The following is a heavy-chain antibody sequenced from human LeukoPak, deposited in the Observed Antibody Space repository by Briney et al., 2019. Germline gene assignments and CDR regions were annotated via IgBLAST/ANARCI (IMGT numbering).Heavy chain of an antibody. CDR2: ISSTGSTI. V-gene: IGHV3-48*03. CDR1: GFTFSIYE. D-gene: IGHD3-22*01. Sequence: GGSLRLSCAASGFTFSIYEMNWVRQAPGKGLEWVSYISSTGSTIYYADSVKGRFTISRDNAKNSLYLQMNSLRAEDTAVYYCARDSYYDSSGYYHDYWGQGTLVTVSS. J-gene: IGHJ4*02. CDR3: ARDSYYDSSGYYHDY.